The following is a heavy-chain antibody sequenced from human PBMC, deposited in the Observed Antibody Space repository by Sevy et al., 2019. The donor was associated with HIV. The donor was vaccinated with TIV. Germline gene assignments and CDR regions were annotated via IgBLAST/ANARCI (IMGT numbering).Heavy chain of an antibody. CDR2: FAPENDDP. CDR1: GYRLSELS. CDR3: ATLIVGTSYLRL. J-gene: IGHJ4*02. V-gene: IGHV1-24*01. Sequence: ASVKVSFNVSGYRLSELSTYWVRQTPAKGLEGMGGFAPENDDPICAQNFQGRVTMTEDTSTDTAYMELSSLTSEDTAVYYCATLIVGTSYLRLWAPGTLVTVSS. D-gene: IGHD1-26*01.